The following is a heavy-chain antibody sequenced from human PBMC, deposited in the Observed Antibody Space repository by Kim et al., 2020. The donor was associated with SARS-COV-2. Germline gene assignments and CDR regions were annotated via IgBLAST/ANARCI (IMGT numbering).Heavy chain of an antibody. D-gene: IGHD3-10*01. CDR2: IYHSGST. CDR3: ASDAATHYDGSGSDAFDI. CDR1: GYSISSGYY. V-gene: IGHV4-38-2*02. J-gene: IGHJ3*02. Sequence: SETLSLTCSVSGYSISSGYYWGWIRQPPGKGLEWIGSIYHSGSTYYNPSLKSRVTISVDTSKNQFSLKLSSVTAAVTAVNYCASDAATHYDGSGSDAFDIWGQGTMVNVSS.